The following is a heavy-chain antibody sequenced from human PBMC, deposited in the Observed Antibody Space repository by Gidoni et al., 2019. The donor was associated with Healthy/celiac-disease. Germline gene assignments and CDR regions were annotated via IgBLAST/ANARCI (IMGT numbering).Heavy chain of an antibody. CDR3: ASLGLGELSLSDEYYYYGMDV. Sequence: QLQLQESGPGLVKPSETLSLTCTVSGGSISSSSYYWGWIRQPPGKGLEWIGSIYYSGSTYYNPSLKSRVTISVDTSKNQFSLKLSSVTAADTAVYYCASLGLGELSLSDEYYYYGMDVWGQGTTVTVSS. J-gene: IGHJ6*02. CDR1: GGSISSSSYY. D-gene: IGHD3-16*02. CDR2: IYYSGST. V-gene: IGHV4-39*01.